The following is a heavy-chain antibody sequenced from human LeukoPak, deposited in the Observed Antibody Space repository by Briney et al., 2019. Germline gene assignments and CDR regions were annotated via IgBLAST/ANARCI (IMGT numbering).Heavy chain of an antibody. V-gene: IGHV3-23*01. CDR3: AKGYYYGSGSYSTFDY. CDR1: GFTFSGHA. J-gene: IGHJ4*02. D-gene: IGHD3-10*01. CDR2: ISGSGGST. Sequence: GGSLRLSCAASGFTFSGHALSWLRQAPGKGLEWVSTISGSGGSTYYADSVKGRFTISRDNSKNTLYVQMSSLRADDTAVYYCAKGYYYGSGSYSTFDYWGQGTLVTVSS.